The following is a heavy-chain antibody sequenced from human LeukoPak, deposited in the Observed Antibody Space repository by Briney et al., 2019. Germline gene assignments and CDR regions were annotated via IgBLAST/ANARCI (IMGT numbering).Heavy chain of an antibody. V-gene: IGHV4-39*07. J-gene: IGHJ6*03. Sequence: SETLSLTCTVSGGSISSGDYYWSWIRQPPGKGLEWIGEINHSGSTNYNPSLKSRVTISVDTSKNQFSLKLSSVTAADTAVYYCATETLEWLSYYYMDVWGKGTTVTVSS. CDR3: ATETLEWLSYYYMDV. CDR2: INHSGST. CDR1: GGSISSGDYY. D-gene: IGHD3-3*01.